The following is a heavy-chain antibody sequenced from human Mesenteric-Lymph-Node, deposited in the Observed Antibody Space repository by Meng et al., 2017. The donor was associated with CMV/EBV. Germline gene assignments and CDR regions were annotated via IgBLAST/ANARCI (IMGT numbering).Heavy chain of an antibody. CDR1: GGSFSGYY. V-gene: IGHV4-34*01. D-gene: IGHD4-23*01. Sequence: QVQLQQWGAGLCKPSETRSLTCAVYGGSFSGYYWSWIRQPPGKGLEWIGEINHSGSTNYNPSLKSRVTISVDTSKNQFSLKLSSVTAADTAVYYCARHQRWLKSEGGFNYWGQGTLVTVSS. J-gene: IGHJ4*02. CDR3: ARHQRWLKSEGGFNY. CDR2: INHSGST.